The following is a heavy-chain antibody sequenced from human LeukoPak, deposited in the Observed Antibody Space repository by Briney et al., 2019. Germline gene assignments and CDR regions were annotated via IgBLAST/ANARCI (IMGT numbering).Heavy chain of an antibody. V-gene: IGHV3-21*01. D-gene: IGHD6-13*01. Sequence: GGSLRLSCAASGFTFSSYSMNWVRQAPGKGLEWVSSISSSSSYIYYADSVKGRFTISRDNAKNSLYLQMNSLRAEGTAVYYCAMGIAAAGYFDYWGQGTLVTVSS. CDR1: GFTFSSYS. J-gene: IGHJ4*02. CDR3: AMGIAAAGYFDY. CDR2: ISSSSSYI.